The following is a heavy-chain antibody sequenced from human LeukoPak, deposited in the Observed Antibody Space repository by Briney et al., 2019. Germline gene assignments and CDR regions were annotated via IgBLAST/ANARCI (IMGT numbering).Heavy chain of an antibody. CDR2: IIPIFGTA. D-gene: IGHD3-22*01. V-gene: IGHV1-69*05. J-gene: IGHJ4*02. CDR3: ARAVASSGYYWDY. Sequence: SVKVSCKASGGTFSSYAISWVRQAPGQGLEWMGGIIPIFGTANYAQKFQGRVTITTDESTSTAYMELSSLKTEDTAVYYCARAVASSGYYWDYWGQGTLVTVSS. CDR1: GGTFSSYA.